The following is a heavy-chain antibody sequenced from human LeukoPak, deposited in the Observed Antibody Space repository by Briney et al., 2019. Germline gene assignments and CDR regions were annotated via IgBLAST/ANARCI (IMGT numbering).Heavy chain of an antibody. CDR1: GFTFSSYW. D-gene: IGHD4-23*01. Sequence: GGSLRLSCAASGFTFSSYWMHWVRQAPGKGLVWFSRINTDGSSKNYADSVKGRFTISRDNANNTLYLQRNMLKADDPALYYVSRGDGGTSPHGYWGQGTLVNVSS. J-gene: IGHJ4*02. CDR2: INTDGSSK. CDR3: SRGDGGTSPHGY. V-gene: IGHV3-74*01.